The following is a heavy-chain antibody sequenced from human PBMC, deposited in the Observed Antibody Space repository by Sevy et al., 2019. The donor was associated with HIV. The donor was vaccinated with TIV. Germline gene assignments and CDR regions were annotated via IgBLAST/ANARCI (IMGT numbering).Heavy chain of an antibody. CDR1: GFTFSSYA. Sequence: GGSLRLSCAASGFTFSSYAMHWVRQAPGKGLEWVAVISYDGSNKYYADSVKGRFTISRDNSKNTLYLQMNSLRAEDTAVYYWARGLGGGAVDYWGQGTLVTVSS. CDR2: ISYDGSNK. J-gene: IGHJ4*02. V-gene: IGHV3-30-3*01. D-gene: IGHD3-16*01. CDR3: ARGLGGGAVDY.